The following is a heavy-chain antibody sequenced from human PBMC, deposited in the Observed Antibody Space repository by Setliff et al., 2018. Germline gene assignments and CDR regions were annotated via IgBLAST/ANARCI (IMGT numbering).Heavy chain of an antibody. J-gene: IGHJ5*02. V-gene: IGHV4-59*01. CDR2: VDHSGST. Sequence: ETLSLTCTISGGFTSSFYWSWIRLAPGKGLEWIGYVDHSGSTNFSPSLKSRGTISVDTSKTQVSLTLTSVTAADTAVYYCARDYQGGWFDPWGPGTLVTVSS. CDR3: ARDYQGGWFDP. D-gene: IGHD3-16*01. CDR1: GGFTSSFY.